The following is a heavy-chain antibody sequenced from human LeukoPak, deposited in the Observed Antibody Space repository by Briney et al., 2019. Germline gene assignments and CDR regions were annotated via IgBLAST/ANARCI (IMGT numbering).Heavy chain of an antibody. CDR1: GFTFSSYA. CDR2: ISGSGGST. Sequence: GGSLRLSCAASGFTFSSYAVSWVRQAPGKGLEWVSAISGSGGSTYYADSVKGRFTISRDNSKNTLYLQMNSLRAKDTAVYYCAKGYSALPYSGVFYWGQGTLVTVSS. D-gene: IGHD2-15*01. J-gene: IGHJ4*02. CDR3: AKGYSALPYSGVFY. V-gene: IGHV3-23*01.